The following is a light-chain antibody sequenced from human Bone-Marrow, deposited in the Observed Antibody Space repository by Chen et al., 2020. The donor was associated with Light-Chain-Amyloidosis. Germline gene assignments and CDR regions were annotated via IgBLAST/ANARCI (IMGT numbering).Light chain of an antibody. CDR1: QSISNN. Sequence: EIVMLQPPATLPVSPGERVTLSCWASQSISNNLPWYQQKAGQAPRLLIYGASTRATGIPERFSGSGSGTDFTLSISSLQSEDFALYYCQQYKKWPPFTFGGGTKVEIK. J-gene: IGKJ4*01. V-gene: IGKV3-15*01. CDR2: GAS. CDR3: QQYKKWPPFT.